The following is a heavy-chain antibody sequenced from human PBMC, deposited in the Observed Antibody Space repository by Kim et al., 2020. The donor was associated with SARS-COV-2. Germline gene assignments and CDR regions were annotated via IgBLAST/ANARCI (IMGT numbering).Heavy chain of an antibody. Sequence: GGSLRLSCEASGFTFSSYGMHWVRHAPGKGLEWVAIIWYDGSETHYADSVKGRFIISRDSSKDTLYLQMNSLRVEDTAVYYCARDGPHYDYWSGYGDHWGQGTLVTVSS. CDR3: ARDGPHYDYWSGYGDH. J-gene: IGHJ4*02. D-gene: IGHD3-3*01. CDR1: GFTFSSYG. V-gene: IGHV3-33*08. CDR2: IWYDGSET.